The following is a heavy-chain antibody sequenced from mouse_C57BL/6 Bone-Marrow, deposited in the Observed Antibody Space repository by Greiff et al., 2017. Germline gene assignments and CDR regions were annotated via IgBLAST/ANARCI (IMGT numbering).Heavy chain of an antibody. Sequence: QVTLKECGPGILQPSQTLSLTCSFSGFSLSTVGMGVGWIRQPSGKGLEWLAHIWWDDDKYYNPALKSRLTISKDTSKNQVFLKIANVDTADTATYYCARPYDGSTGYFDYWGQGPTLTVSS. CDR3: ARPYDGSTGYFDY. CDR1: GFSLSTVGMG. D-gene: IGHD2-3*01. J-gene: IGHJ2*01. V-gene: IGHV8-8*01. CDR2: IWWDDDK.